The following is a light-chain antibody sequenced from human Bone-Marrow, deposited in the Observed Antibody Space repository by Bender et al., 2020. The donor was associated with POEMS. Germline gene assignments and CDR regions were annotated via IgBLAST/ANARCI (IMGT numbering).Light chain of an antibody. Sequence: QYALTQPASLSGSPGQSITISCTGSSSNTGSGYDINWYQHLPGTAPKLLIYGYNNRPSGVPDRFSGSKSGTSASLAITGLQAEDEGDYYCQSYDNSLGGWVFGGGTKLTVL. CDR1: SSNTGSGYD. V-gene: IGLV1-40*01. CDR2: GYN. CDR3: QSYDNSLGGWV. J-gene: IGLJ3*02.